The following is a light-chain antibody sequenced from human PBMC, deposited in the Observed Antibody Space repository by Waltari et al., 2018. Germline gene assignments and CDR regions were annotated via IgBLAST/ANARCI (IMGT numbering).Light chain of an antibody. CDR3: QQSYSTPQMYT. CDR1: QSISSY. Sequence: DIQMTQSPSSLSASVGDRVTITCRASQSISSYLNWYQQKPGKAPKLLIYAASSLQSGVPSRFSGSGSGTDFTLTISSLQPEDFATYYCQQSYSTPQMYTFGQGTKLAIK. CDR2: AAS. V-gene: IGKV1-39*01. J-gene: IGKJ2*01.